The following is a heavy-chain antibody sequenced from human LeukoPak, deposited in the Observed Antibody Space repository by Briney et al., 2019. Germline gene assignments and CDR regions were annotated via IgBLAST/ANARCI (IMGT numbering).Heavy chain of an antibody. D-gene: IGHD5-18*01. Sequence: SQTLSLTCTVSGGSISSYYWSWIRQPAGKGLEWIGRIYTSGSTNYNPSLKSRVTMSVDTSKNQFSLKLTSVTAADTAVYYCARADVDAAFLDYWGQGTLVTVSS. CDR2: IYTSGST. CDR1: GGSISSYY. V-gene: IGHV4-4*07. J-gene: IGHJ4*02. CDR3: ARADVDAAFLDY.